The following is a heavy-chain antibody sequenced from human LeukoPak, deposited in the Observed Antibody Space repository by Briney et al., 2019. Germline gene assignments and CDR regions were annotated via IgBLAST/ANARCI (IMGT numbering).Heavy chain of an antibody. CDR1: GFTFSSYA. CDR2: ISGSGGST. V-gene: IGHV3-23*01. J-gene: IGHJ4*02. D-gene: IGHD6-13*01. Sequence: GGSLRLFCAASGFTFSSYAMSWVRQAPGKGLEWVSAISGSGGSTYYADSVKGRFTISRDNSKNTLYLQMNSLRAEDMAVYYCAKDSTYSSSHLDYWGQGTLVTVSS. CDR3: AKDSTYSSSHLDY.